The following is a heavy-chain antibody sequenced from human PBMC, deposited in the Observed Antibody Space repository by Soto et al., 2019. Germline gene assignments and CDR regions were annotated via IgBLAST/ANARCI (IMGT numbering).Heavy chain of an antibody. J-gene: IGHJ4*02. CDR2: ISGSGGST. D-gene: IGHD1-26*01. V-gene: IGHV3-23*01. CDR1: GFTFSSYA. CDR3: ARDWRVGATYSDY. Sequence: EVQLLESGGGLVQPGGSLRLSCAASGFTFSSYAMSWVRQAPGKGLEWVSSISGSGGSTYYADSVKGRFTISRDNSKNTLYLQMNSLRAEDTAVYYCARDWRVGATYSDYWGQGTPVTVSS.